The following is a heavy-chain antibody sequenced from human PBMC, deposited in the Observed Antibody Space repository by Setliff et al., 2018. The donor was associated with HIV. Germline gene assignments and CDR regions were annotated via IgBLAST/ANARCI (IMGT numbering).Heavy chain of an antibody. Sequence: SETLSLTCTVSGGSITSHYWNWIRQPPGQGLEWIGFTHYSGRTSHNPSLTSRVTFSVDTSKNQFSLKLSSVTDVDTAVYYCARWGETETPTSAKAFDIWGQGTLVTVSS. CDR3: ARWGETETPTSAKAFDI. V-gene: IGHV4-59*11. CDR1: GGSITSHY. CDR2: THYSGRT. J-gene: IGHJ3*02. D-gene: IGHD1-26*01.